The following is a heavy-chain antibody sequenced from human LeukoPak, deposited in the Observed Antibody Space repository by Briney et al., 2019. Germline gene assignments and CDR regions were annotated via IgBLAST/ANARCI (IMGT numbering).Heavy chain of an antibody. D-gene: IGHD3-10*01. CDR1: GYTFTSYG. J-gene: IGHJ4*02. V-gene: IGHV1-18*01. CDR3: ARVERAYGSGSTNDY. CDR2: ISAYNGNT. Sequence: ASVKVSCKASGYTFTSYGISWVRQTPGQGLEWMGWISAYNGNTNYAQKLQGRVTMTTDASTSTAYMELRSLRSGDTAVYYCARVERAYGSGSTNDYWGQGTLVTVSS.